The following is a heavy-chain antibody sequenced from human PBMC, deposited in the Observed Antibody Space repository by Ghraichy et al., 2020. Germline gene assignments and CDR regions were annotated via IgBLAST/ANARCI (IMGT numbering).Heavy chain of an antibody. CDR1: GFTFSSYG. J-gene: IGHJ4*02. D-gene: IGHD3-10*01. Sequence: GGSLRLSCAASGFTFSSYGMHWVRQAPGKGLEWVAVIWYDGSNKYYADSVKGRFTISRDNSKNTLYLQMNSLRAEDTAVYYCARGLGRSGSYKVGFDYWGQGTLVTVSS. CDR3: ARGLGRSGSYKVGFDY. V-gene: IGHV3-33*01. CDR2: IWYDGSNK.